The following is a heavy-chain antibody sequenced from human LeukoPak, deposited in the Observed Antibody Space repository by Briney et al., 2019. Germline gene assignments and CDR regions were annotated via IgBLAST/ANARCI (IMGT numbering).Heavy chain of an antibody. J-gene: IGHJ5*02. CDR1: GFTFSGYN. CDR2: ISSSSRSI. V-gene: IGHV3-21*01. Sequence: PGGSLRLSCIASGFTFSGYNMDWVRQAPGKGLEWVFSISSSSRSIYYADSVKGRFTIARDNTKNSLYLQMNSLRVEDTAVYYCARERSGPAVRAHNWFDPWGQGTLVTVSS. D-gene: IGHD1-26*01. CDR3: ARERSGPAVRAHNWFDP.